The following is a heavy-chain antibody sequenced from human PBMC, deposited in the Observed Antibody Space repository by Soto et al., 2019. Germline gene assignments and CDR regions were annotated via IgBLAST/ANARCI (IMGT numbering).Heavy chain of an antibody. Sequence: QVQLVQSGAEVKKPGASVKVSCKASGYTFTGYYMHWVRQAPGQGLEWMGWINPNSGGTNYAQKFQGWVTMTRDTSISTAYMELSRLRSDVTAVYYCARGGYYGSGPYYFDYWGQVTLVTVSS. CDR1: GYTFTGYY. CDR3: ARGGYYGSGPYYFDY. J-gene: IGHJ4*02. CDR2: INPNSGGT. D-gene: IGHD3-10*01. V-gene: IGHV1-2*04.